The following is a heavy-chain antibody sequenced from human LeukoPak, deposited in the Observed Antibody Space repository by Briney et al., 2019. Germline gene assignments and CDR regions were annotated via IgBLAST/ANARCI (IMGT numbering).Heavy chain of an antibody. V-gene: IGHV3-30-3*01. D-gene: IGHD1-1*01. CDR3: ARAFRAGLTGTHWFDP. J-gene: IGHJ5*02. CDR1: GFTFSSYA. CDR2: ISYDGSNK. Sequence: GGSLRLSCAASGFTFSSYAMHWVRQAPGKGLEWVAVISYDGSNKYYADSVKGRFTISRDNSKNTLYLQMNSLRAEDTAVYYCARAFRAGLTGTHWFDPWGQGTLVTVSS.